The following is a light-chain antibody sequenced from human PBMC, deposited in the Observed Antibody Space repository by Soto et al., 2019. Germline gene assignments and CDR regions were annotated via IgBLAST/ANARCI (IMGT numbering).Light chain of an antibody. CDR1: QGISSY. J-gene: IGKJ5*01. V-gene: IGKV1-9*01. Sequence: DIQLTQSPSFLSASVGDRVTITCRASQGISSYLAWYQQKPGKAPKLLIYAASTLQSGVPSRFSGSGSRTEFTLTISSLQPQDFATYYCQLLNSFPITFGQGTRLEIK. CDR3: QLLNSFPIT. CDR2: AAS.